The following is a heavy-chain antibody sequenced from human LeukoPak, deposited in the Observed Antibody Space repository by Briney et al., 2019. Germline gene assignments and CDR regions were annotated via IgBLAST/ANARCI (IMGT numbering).Heavy chain of an antibody. CDR3: AREPTYSSSWYTSYDY. V-gene: IGHV3-21*01. Sequence: GGSLRLSCAASGFPFSIYWMTWVRQAPGKGLEWVSSISSSSSYIYYADSVKGRFTISSDNDKNPLYLQMNSLRAEDTAVYYCAREPTYSSSWYTSYDYWGQGTLVTVSS. J-gene: IGHJ4*02. CDR1: GFPFSIYW. CDR2: ISSSSSYI. D-gene: IGHD6-13*01.